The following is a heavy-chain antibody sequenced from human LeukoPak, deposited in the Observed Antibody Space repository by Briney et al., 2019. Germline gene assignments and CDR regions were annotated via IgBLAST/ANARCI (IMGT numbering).Heavy chain of an antibody. J-gene: IGHJ1*01. D-gene: IGHD2/OR15-2a*01. CDR3: ATNLIGAGEYFQQ. CDR2: ISSGGDIM. V-gene: IGHV3-11*01. CDR1: GLRFSDYY. Sequence: GGSLRLSCAASGLRFSDYYVSWIRQAPGKGLQWVSYISSGGDIMHYADSVKGQFTSSRDNAKNSGYLEMNSLGAEDTAVYYCATNLIGAGEYFQQWGQGTLVTVSS.